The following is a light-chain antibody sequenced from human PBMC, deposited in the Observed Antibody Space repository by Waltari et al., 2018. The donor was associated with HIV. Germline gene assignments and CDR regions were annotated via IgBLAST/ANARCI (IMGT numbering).Light chain of an antibody. V-gene: IGLV2-8*01. CDR2: EVS. J-gene: IGLJ2*01. Sequence: QSALTQPPSASGSPGQSVTIPCPGTSSDVGGYNFVSWYQQHPGKAPKLMIFEVSKRPSGVPDRFFGSKSGNTASLTVSGLQAEDEADYYCTSYAGSNNLLFGGGTKLIVL. CDR1: SSDVGGYNF. CDR3: TSYAGSNNLL.